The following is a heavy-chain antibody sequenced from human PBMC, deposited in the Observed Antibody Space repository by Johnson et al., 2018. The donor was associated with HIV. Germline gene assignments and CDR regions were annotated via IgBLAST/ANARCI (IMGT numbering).Heavy chain of an antibody. CDR1: GFTFSSYA. D-gene: IGHD6-19*01. CDR2: ISYDGSNK. V-gene: IGHV3-30-3*01. J-gene: IGHJ3*02. Sequence: QVQLVESGGGVVQPGRSLRLSCAASGFTFSSYAMHWVRQAPGKGLEWVAVISYDGSNKYYADSVKGRFTISRDNSKNTLYLQMNSLRAEDTAVYYCAKGGAVAGTRDAFDSWGQGTMVTVSS. CDR3: AKGGAVAGTRDAFDS.